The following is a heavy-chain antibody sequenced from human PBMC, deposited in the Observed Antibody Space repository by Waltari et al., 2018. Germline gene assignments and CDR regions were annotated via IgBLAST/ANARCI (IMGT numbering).Heavy chain of an antibody. V-gene: IGHV1-2*06. CDR1: GYNFIDHS. CDR2: INPKRGVT. D-gene: IGHD1-1*01. J-gene: IGHJ5*02. Sequence: QVQLVRSGAEVQKPGDSAKVSWTASGYNFIDHSIHWIRQAPGQGPEWVGRINPKRGVTKYAQNFQGRVTMTRDTSVNTAYMQLTSLTSDDTALFYCAREVVRTTMVDPWGQGTLVTVSS. CDR3: AREVVRTTMVDP.